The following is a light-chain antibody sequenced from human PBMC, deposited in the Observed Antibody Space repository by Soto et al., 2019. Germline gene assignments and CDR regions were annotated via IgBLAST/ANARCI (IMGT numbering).Light chain of an antibody. CDR3: LSFTTTSTHV. Sequence: LTQPAWLSGSPGQSITISCTGTISDIGAYDYVSWFQQHPGKAPKLMISEVNNRPSGVSNRFSGSKSGNTAYLTISGLQVEDEAEYLCLSFTTTSTHVFGTGTKVTVL. J-gene: IGLJ1*01. CDR1: ISDIGAYDY. V-gene: IGLV2-14*01. CDR2: EVN.